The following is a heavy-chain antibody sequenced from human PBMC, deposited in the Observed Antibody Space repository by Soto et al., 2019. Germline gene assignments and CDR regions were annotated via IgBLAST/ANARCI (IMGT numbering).Heavy chain of an antibody. V-gene: IGHV4-30-4*01. D-gene: IGHD6-19*01. J-gene: IGHJ4*02. CDR2: IYYSGST. Sequence: QVQLQESGPGLVKPSQTLSLTCTVSGASISNIDYYWSWIRQPPGKGLEWIGYIYYSGSTDYNPSLRSRLTISVDTSKNRFSLKLRSVTAADTAVYYCAGTYSSGWRIIYYFDYWGQGTLVTVSS. CDR3: AGTYSSGWRIIYYFDY. CDR1: GASISNIDYY.